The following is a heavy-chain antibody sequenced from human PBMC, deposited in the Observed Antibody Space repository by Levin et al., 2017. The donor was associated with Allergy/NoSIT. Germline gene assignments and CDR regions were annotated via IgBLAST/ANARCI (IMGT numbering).Heavy chain of an antibody. D-gene: IGHD3-10*01. CDR3: ARVRGPYSYFDY. CDR2: MNPNSGNT. J-gene: IGHJ4*02. CDR1: GYTFTSYD. V-gene: IGHV1-8*01. Sequence: ASVKVSCKASGYTFTSYDINWVRQATGQGLEWMGWMNPNSGNTGYAQKFQGRVTMTRNTSISTAYMELSSLRSEDTAVYYCARVRGPYSYFDYWGQGTLVTVSS.